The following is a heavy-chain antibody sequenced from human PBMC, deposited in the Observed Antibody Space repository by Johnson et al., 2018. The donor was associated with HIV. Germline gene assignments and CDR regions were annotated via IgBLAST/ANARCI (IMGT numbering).Heavy chain of an antibody. CDR3: ARGGVIHDAFDI. J-gene: IGHJ3*02. CDR2: ISYDGSNK. Sequence: QVHLVESGGGVVQPGRSLRLSCAASAFAFSSYVMHWVRQAPGKGLEWVAVISYDGSNKYYADFVKGRFTISRDNSKNTLYLQMNSLRAEDTAVYYCARGGVIHDAFDIWGQGTMVTVSS. CDR1: AFAFSSYV. V-gene: IGHV3-30*04. D-gene: IGHD3-3*01.